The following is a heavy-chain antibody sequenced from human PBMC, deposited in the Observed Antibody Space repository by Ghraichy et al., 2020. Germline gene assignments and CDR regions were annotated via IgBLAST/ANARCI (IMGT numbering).Heavy chain of an antibody. J-gene: IGHJ5*02. Sequence: SETLSLTCAVYGGSFSGYYWSWIRQPPGKGLEWIGEINHSGSTNYNPSLKSRVTISVDTSKNQFSLKLSSVTAADTAVYYCARELRKGRRIQQQLTYNIPRNNWFDPWGQGTLVTVSS. CDR1: GGSFSGYY. V-gene: IGHV4-34*01. D-gene: IGHD6-13*01. CDR2: INHSGST. CDR3: ARELRKGRRIQQQLTYNIPRNNWFDP.